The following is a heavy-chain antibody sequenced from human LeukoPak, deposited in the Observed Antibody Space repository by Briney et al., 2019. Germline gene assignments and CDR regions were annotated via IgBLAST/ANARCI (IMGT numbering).Heavy chain of an antibody. D-gene: IGHD6-19*01. V-gene: IGHV4-59*08. CDR2: IYYSGST. J-gene: IGHJ4*02. CDR3: ARRGYSSGWYYFDY. CDR1: GGSISSYY. Sequence: PSQTLSLTCTVSGGSISSYYWSWIRQPREKGLEWIGYIYYSGSTNYNPSLKSRVTIPVDTSKNQFSLRLSSVTAADTAIYYCARRGYSSGWYYFDYWGQGTLVTVSS.